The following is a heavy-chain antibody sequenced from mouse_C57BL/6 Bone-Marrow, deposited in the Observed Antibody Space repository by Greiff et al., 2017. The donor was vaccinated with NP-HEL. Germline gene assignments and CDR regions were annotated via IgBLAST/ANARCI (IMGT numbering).Heavy chain of an antibody. V-gene: IGHV7-1*01. CDR2: SRNKANDYTT. D-gene: IGHD2-1*01. CDR3: AREVYYGNAMDY. J-gene: IGHJ4*01. Sequence: EVKLMESGGGLVQSGRSLRLSCATSGFTFSDFYMEWVRQAPGKGLEWIAASRNKANDYTTEYSASVKGRFIVSRDTSQSILYLQMNALRAEDTAIYYCAREVYYGNAMDYWGQGTSVTVSS. CDR1: GFTFSDFY.